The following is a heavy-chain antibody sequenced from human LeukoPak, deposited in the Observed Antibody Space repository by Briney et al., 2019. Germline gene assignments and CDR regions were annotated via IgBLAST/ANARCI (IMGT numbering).Heavy chain of an antibody. Sequence: SETLSLTCAVSGGSISSHYWSWIRQPPGRGLEWIAYLRDSVNTKDNPSLTSRLTLSADTSKNQFSLRLSSVTAADTAVYYCATIKRGSIYGYFDFWGQGIKVTVSS. CDR2: LRDSVNT. V-gene: IGHV4-59*11. D-gene: IGHD5-18*01. J-gene: IGHJ4*02. CDR3: ATIKRGSIYGYFDF. CDR1: GGSISSHY.